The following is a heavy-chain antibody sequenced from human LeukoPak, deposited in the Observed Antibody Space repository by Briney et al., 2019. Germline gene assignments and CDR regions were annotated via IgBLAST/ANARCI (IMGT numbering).Heavy chain of an antibody. Sequence: ASVKVSCKASGYTFTSYGISWVRQAPGQGLEWMGWISAYNGNTNYAQKHQGRVTMTTDTSTSTAYMELRSLRSDDTAVYYCARPLPYGSGSLSFDYWGQGTLVTVSS. J-gene: IGHJ4*02. D-gene: IGHD3-10*01. CDR3: ARPLPYGSGSLSFDY. CDR2: ISAYNGNT. V-gene: IGHV1-18*01. CDR1: GYTFTSYG.